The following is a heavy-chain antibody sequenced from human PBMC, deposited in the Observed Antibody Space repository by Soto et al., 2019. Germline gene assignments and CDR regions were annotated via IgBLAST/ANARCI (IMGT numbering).Heavy chain of an antibody. V-gene: IGHV4-31*03. D-gene: IGHD3-22*01. CDR1: GGSISSGGYY. CDR2: IYYSGST. J-gene: IGHJ1*01. Sequence: QVQLQESGPGLVKPSQTLSLTCTVSGGSISSGGYYWSWIRQHQGKGLEWIGYIYYSGSTYYNPSLKSRVTLSVDTSKHQFPLNLSSVTAADTAVYYCAGLQRRLLMAQHWGQGTLVTVSS. CDR3: AGLQRRLLMAQH.